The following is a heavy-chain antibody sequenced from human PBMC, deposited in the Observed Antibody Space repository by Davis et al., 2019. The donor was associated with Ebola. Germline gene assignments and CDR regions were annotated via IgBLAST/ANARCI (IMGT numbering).Heavy chain of an antibody. D-gene: IGHD6-13*01. V-gene: IGHV3-73*01. J-gene: IGHJ6*02. CDR3: TSGYSSTWLLSGHYGMDV. CDR2: IRSKANSYAT. Sequence: GESLKISCAASGFTFSGYAMHWVRQASGKGLEWVGRIRSKANSYATAYAASVKGRFTISRDDSKNTAYLQMNSLKTEDTAVYYCTSGYSSTWLLSGHYGMDVWGQGTTVTVSS. CDR1: GFTFSGYA.